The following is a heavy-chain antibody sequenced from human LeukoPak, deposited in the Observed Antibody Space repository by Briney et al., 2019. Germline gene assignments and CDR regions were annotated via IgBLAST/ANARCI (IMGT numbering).Heavy chain of an antibody. V-gene: IGHV3-21*01. J-gene: IGHJ6*02. D-gene: IGHD1-1*01. CDR3: ASRGRLEYGMDV. CDR1: GFTFSSYS. CDR2: ISSSSSYI. Sequence: PGGSLRLSCAASGFTFSSYSMNWVRQAPGKGLEWVSSISSSSSYIYYADSVKGRFTISRDNAKNSLYLQMNSLRAEATAVYYCASRGRLEYGMDVWGQGTTVTVSS.